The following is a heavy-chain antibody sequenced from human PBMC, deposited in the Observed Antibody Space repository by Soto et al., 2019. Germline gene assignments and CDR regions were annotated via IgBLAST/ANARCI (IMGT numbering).Heavy chain of an antibody. Sequence: SETQSLTCTVSWGCISSYYPSWIRQPPEKRLEWIGYIYYSGSTNYNPSLKSRVTISVDTSKNQFSLKLSSVTAADTAVYYCARDRMVRGVRPSYYYYGMDVWGQGTTVTVS. V-gene: IGHV4-59*01. D-gene: IGHD3-10*01. CDR3: ARDRMVRGVRPSYYYYGMDV. CDR1: WGCISSYY. J-gene: IGHJ6*02. CDR2: IYYSGST.